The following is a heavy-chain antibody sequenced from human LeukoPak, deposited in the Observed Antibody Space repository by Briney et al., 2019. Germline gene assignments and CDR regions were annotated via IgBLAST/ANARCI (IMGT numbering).Heavy chain of an antibody. CDR1: GFIFSTYA. CDR2: ISGSGGST. Sequence: GGSLRLSCATSGFIFSTYALSWVRQAPGKGLEWASSISGSGGSTYHADSVKGRFTISRDSSKNTLYLQMNSLRAEDAAIYYCARVIRAAPGKGYFDYWGQGTLVTVSS. J-gene: IGHJ4*02. CDR3: ARVIRAAPGKGYFDY. D-gene: IGHD6-13*01. V-gene: IGHV3-23*01.